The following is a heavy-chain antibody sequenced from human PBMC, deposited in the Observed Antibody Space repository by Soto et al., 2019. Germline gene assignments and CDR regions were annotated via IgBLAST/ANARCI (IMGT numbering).Heavy chain of an antibody. D-gene: IGHD2-2*01. J-gene: IGHJ5*02. CDR3: VREYCSSNRFQKLLDP. V-gene: IGHV3-48*02. CDR2: ISSSTI. Sequence: GGSLRLSCAASGFTFSSYSMNWVRQAPGKGLEWVSYISSSTIYYADSVKGRFTISRDNAKNSLYLQTNRLREEDTVVYYCVREYCSSNRFQKLLDPWGQGILVTV. CDR1: GFTFSSYS.